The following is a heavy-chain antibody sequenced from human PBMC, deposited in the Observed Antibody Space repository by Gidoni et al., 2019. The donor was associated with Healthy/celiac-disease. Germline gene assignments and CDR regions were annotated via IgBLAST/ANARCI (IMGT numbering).Heavy chain of an antibody. V-gene: IGHV3-15*01. CDR3: TTDWIVVVVAANTITDY. CDR1: GFPFGNAW. D-gene: IGHD2-15*01. Sequence: EVQLVESGGGLVTHGGSLRLSCAASGFPFGNAWLSWVRQAPGKGLEWVGRIKSKTDGGTTDYAAPVKGRFTISRDDSKNTLYLQMNSLKTEDTAVYYCTTDWIVVVVAANTITDYWGQGTLVTVSS. CDR2: IKSKTDGGTT. J-gene: IGHJ4*02.